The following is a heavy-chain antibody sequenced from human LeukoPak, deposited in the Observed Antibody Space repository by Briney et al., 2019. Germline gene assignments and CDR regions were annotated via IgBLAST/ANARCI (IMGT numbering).Heavy chain of an antibody. Sequence: PGGSLRLSCAASGFTFSSYGMNWVRQAPGKGLEWVSTVSGTGGYTYYADSVKGRFTISRDDSKNTLYLQMNSLRAEDTAVYYCAKKLGTTGYSFAFDYWGQGTLVTVSS. CDR3: AKKLGTTGYSFAFDY. CDR2: VSGTGGYT. D-gene: IGHD5-12*01. V-gene: IGHV3-23*01. CDR1: GFTFSSYG. J-gene: IGHJ4*02.